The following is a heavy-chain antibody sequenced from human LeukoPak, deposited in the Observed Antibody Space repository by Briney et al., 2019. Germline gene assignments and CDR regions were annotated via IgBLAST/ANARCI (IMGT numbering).Heavy chain of an antibody. CDR2: ISYDGSNK. CDR1: GFTFSSYG. CDR3: AALGGDDYGVIYYYGMDV. D-gene: IGHD4-17*01. V-gene: IGHV3-30*03. J-gene: IGHJ6*02. Sequence: PGRSLRLSCAASGFTFSSYGMHWVRQAPGKGLEWVAVISYDGSNKYYADSVKGRFTISRDNSKNTLYLQMNSLRAEDTAVYYCAALGGDDYGVIYYYGMDVWGQGTTVTVSS.